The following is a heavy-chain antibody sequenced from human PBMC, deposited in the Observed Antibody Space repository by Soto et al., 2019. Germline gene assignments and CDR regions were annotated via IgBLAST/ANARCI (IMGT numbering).Heavy chain of an antibody. V-gene: IGHV3-30*18. CDR2: ISYDGSNK. Sequence: GGSLRLACAASGFTFSSYGMHWVRQAPGKGLEWVAVISYDGSNKYYADSVKGRFTISRDNSKNTLYLQMNSLRAEDTAVYYCAKVSGGSGSYWEYDSGYAFDIWGQGTMVTVSS. D-gene: IGHD3-10*01. J-gene: IGHJ3*02. CDR3: AKVSGGSGSYWEYDSGYAFDI. CDR1: GFTFSSYG.